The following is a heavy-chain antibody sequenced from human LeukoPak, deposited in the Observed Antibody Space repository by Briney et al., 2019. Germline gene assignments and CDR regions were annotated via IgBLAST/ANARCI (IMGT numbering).Heavy chain of an antibody. CDR2: ISAYNGNT. D-gene: IGHD6-25*01. J-gene: IGHJ4*02. CDR1: GYTFTIYG. CDR3: ARDAAEVIDY. V-gene: IGHV1-18*01. Sequence: EASVTVSFKASGYTFTIYGISWVRQAPGQGLEWMGWISAYNGNTNYAQKLQGRVTMTTDTSTSTAYMELRSLRSDDTAVYYCARDAAEVIDYWGQGTLVTVSS.